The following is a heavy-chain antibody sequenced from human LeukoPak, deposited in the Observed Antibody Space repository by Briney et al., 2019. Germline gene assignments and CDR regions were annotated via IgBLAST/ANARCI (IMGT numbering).Heavy chain of an antibody. V-gene: IGHV3-48*04. D-gene: IGHD3-10*01. J-gene: IGHJ6*02. Sequence: RPGGSLRLSCAASGFRFSSYSMNWVRQAPGKGLEWVSYISHTGSTMSYADSVKGRFTISRDNARNSLHLQMNSLRAGDTAVYYCAIPPLSGTGSSRPLAEMDVWGQGTTVTVSS. CDR1: GFRFSSYS. CDR2: ISHTGSTM. CDR3: AIPPLSGTGSSRPLAEMDV.